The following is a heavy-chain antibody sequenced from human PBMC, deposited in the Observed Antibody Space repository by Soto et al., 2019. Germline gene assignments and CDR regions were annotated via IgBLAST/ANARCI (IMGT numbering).Heavy chain of an antibody. D-gene: IGHD1-26*01. CDR3: ARSVSRELLHWLDP. J-gene: IGHJ5*02. Sequence: PSETLSLTCTVSGGSISSYYWSWIRQPPGKGLEWIGYIYYSGSTNYNPSLKSRVTISVDTSKNQFSLKLSSVTAADTAVYYCARSVSRELLHWLDPWGQGPLVTVSS. CDR1: GGSISSYY. CDR2: IYYSGST. V-gene: IGHV4-59*01.